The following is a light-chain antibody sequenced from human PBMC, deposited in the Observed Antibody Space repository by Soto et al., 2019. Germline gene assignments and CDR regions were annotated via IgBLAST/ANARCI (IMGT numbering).Light chain of an antibody. CDR2: GAS. CDR1: QSVSSSY. Sequence: EIVMTQSPATLSLSPGERATLSCRASQSVSSSYLSWYQQKPGQAPRLLIYGASTRATGIPARFSGSGSGTDFTLTISSLQPEDCATYYCQQFNSYLITFGQGTRLEIK. J-gene: IGKJ5*01. V-gene: IGKV3D-7*01. CDR3: QQFNSYLIT.